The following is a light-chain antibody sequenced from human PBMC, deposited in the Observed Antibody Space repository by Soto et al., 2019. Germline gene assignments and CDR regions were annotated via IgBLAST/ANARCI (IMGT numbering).Light chain of an antibody. Sequence: AIRMTQSPSSFSASTGDRVTITSRASKGISSSLAWYQQKPGKAPKLLIYAASTLQSGVPSRFSGSGSGTDFTLTISCLHSEDFATYYCQEYYSFPYTFGQGTKVEI. CDR2: AAS. CDR1: KGISSS. J-gene: IGKJ1*01. CDR3: QEYYSFPYT. V-gene: IGKV1-8*01.